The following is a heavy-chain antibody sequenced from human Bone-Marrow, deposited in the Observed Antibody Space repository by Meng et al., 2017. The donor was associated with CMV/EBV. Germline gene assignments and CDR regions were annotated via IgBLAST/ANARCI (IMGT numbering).Heavy chain of an antibody. D-gene: IGHD2-2*01. J-gene: IGHJ4*02. CDR1: GYTFTGYY. CDR3: ARDRGYCSSTSCPPFDY. V-gene: IGHV1-2*02. CDR2: INPNSGGT. Sequence: ASVKVSCKASGYTFTGYYMHWVRQAPGQGLEWMGWINPNSGGTNYAQKFQGRVTMTRDTSISTAYMELSRLRSDDTAVYYCARDRGYCSSTSCPPFDYWDQGTLVTVSS.